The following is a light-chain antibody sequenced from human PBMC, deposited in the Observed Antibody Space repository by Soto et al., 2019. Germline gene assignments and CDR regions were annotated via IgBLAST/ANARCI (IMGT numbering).Light chain of an antibody. CDR3: QQYAGSPPA. Sequence: EMVLAQSPGTLSLSPGERATLSCRASQRVASNYLAWYQQTPGQAPRLLIYAASSRATGIPDRFSGSGSGTDFTLTISRLEPEDFAVYYCQQYAGSPPAFGQGTKLEIK. J-gene: IGKJ2*01. V-gene: IGKV3-20*01. CDR2: AAS. CDR1: QRVASNY.